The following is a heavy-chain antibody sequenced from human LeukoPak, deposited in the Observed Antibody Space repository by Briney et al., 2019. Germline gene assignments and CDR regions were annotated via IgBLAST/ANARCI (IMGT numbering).Heavy chain of an antibody. V-gene: IGHV3-20*04. CDR1: GFTFDDYG. D-gene: IGHD1-26*01. CDR3: ARGSQYSGSYSKPGDAFDI. CDR2: INWNGGRT. J-gene: IGHJ3*02. Sequence: GGSLRLSCAASGFTFDDYGMSWVRHAPGKGREWVCGINWNGGRTVYGDCVRGRLTISREKAKNSLYLQMNSLRAEDTALYYCARGSQYSGSYSKPGDAFDIWGQGTMVTVSS.